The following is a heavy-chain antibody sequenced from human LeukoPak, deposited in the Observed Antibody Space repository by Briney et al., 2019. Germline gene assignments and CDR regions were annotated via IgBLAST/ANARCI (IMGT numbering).Heavy chain of an antibody. V-gene: IGHV1-18*01. J-gene: IGHJ3*02. CDR3: ARDPRWYSISWYEGYAFDI. D-gene: IGHD6-13*01. CDR2: ISTYNGDT. CDR1: GYTFTSYG. Sequence: ASVKVSCKASGYTFTSYGISWVRQAPGQGLEWMGWISTYNGDTNYAQKVQGRVTMTTDTSTSTAYMELRSLRSDDTAVYYGARDPRWYSISWYEGYAFDIWGQGTMVTVSS.